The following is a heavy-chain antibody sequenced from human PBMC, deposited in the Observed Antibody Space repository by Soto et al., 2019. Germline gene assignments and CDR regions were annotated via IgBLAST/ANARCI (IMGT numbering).Heavy chain of an antibody. J-gene: IGHJ5*02. CDR2: IYPGDSDT. CDR1: GYSFTSYW. V-gene: IGHV5-51*01. D-gene: IGHD6-19*01. Sequence: GESLKISCKGSGYSFTSYWIGWVRQMPGKGLEWMGIIYPGDSDTRYSPSFQGQVTISADKSISTAYLQWSSLKASDTAMYYCARLGGSGWYSATGFDPWGQGTLVTVSS. CDR3: ARLGGSGWYSATGFDP.